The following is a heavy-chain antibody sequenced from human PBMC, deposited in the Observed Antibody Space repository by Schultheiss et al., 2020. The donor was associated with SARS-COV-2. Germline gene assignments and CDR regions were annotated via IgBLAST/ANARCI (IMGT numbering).Heavy chain of an antibody. CDR1: GFTFSSYG. CDR3: ARNQYQLSYPFWFDP. Sequence: GESLKISCAASGFTFSSYGMHWVRQAPGKGLEWVAVIWYDGSNKYYADSVKGRFTISRDNSKNTLYLQMNSLRAEDTAVYYCARNQYQLSYPFWFDPWGQGTLVTVSS. D-gene: IGHD2-2*01. J-gene: IGHJ5*02. CDR2: IWYDGSNK. V-gene: IGHV3-33*01.